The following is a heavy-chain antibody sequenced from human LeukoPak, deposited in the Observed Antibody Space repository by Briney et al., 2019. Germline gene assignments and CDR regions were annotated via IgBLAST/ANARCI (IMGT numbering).Heavy chain of an antibody. V-gene: IGHV3-7*03. Sequence: PGGSLRLSCAASGFTFSSYWMSWVRQAPGKGLEWVANIKQDGSEKYYVDSEKGQFTISRDNAKNSLYLQMNSLGAEDTAVYYCARGVIVDTAMVSAYDAFDIWGQGTMVTVSS. CDR2: IKQDGSEK. D-gene: IGHD5-18*01. CDR1: GFTFSSYW. CDR3: ARGVIVDTAMVSAYDAFDI. J-gene: IGHJ3*02.